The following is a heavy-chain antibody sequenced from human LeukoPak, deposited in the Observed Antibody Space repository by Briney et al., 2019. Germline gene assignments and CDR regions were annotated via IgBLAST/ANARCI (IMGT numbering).Heavy chain of an antibody. Sequence: GGSLRLACAASAPTASGFATGGVPPAPQGGLGWGLSISVIGGETYYTGPVNVGFTIYRDNSSNTLSLQLHSLRAEDTAIYYCARAGANWIDPWGQGSLVTVSS. CDR1: APTASGFA. CDR3: ARAGANWIDP. CDR2: ISVIGGET. J-gene: IGHJ5*02. V-gene: IGHV3-23*01. D-gene: IGHD6-19*01.